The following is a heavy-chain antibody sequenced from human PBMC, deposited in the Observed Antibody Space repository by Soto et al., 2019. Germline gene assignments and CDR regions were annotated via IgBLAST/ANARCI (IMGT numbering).Heavy chain of an antibody. D-gene: IGHD2-8*01. CDR2: INAGNGNT. CDR1: GYTFTSYA. Sequence: QVQLVQSGAEVKKPGASVKVSCKASGYTFTSYAMHWVRQAPGQRLERMGWINAGNGNTKYSQKFQGRVTITRDTSVSTAYMELSSLRSEDTAVYYCARGAGAIVLMVYDNWFDPWGQGTLVTVSS. CDR3: ARGAGAIVLMVYDNWFDP. V-gene: IGHV1-3*01. J-gene: IGHJ5*02.